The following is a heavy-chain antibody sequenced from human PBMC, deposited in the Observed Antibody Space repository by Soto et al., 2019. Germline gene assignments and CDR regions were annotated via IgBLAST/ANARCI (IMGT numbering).Heavy chain of an antibody. J-gene: IGHJ6*02. CDR1: GGTFSSYA. D-gene: IGHD3-22*01. V-gene: IGHV1-69*13. Sequence: SVKVSCKASGGTFSSYAISWVRQAPGQGLEWMGGIIPIFGTANYAQKFQGRVTITADESTSTAYMELSSLRSEDTAVYYCARDVGTMIVVAYYYYGMDVWGQGTTVTVSS. CDR2: IIPIFGTA. CDR3: ARDVGTMIVVAYYYYGMDV.